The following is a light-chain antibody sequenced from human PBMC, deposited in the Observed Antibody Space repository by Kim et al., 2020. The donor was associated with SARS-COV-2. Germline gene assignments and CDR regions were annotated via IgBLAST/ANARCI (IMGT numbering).Light chain of an antibody. V-gene: IGLV3-19*01. CDR3: NSRDSSGNHWV. CDR2: GKN. Sequence: AWAQKVRITWQGDSLRSYYASWYQQKPGQAPVHVIYGKNNRPSGIPDRFSGSSSGNTASLTITGAQAEDEADYYCNSRDSSGNHWVFGGGTQLTVL. J-gene: IGLJ3*02. CDR1: SLRSYY.